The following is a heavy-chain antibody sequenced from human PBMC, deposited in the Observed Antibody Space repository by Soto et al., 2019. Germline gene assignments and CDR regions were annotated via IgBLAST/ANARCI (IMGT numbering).Heavy chain of an antibody. Sequence: ASVKVSCKASGYTFTSYYMHWVRQAPGQGLEWMGIINPSGGSTSYAQKFQGRVTMTRDTSTSTVYMELSSLRSEDTAVYYCARGGHQLTHYYYYYYMDVRGKGTTVTLS. D-gene: IGHD2-2*01. CDR2: INPSGGST. V-gene: IGHV1-46*03. J-gene: IGHJ6*03. CDR1: GYTFTSYY. CDR3: ARGGHQLTHYYYYYYMDV.